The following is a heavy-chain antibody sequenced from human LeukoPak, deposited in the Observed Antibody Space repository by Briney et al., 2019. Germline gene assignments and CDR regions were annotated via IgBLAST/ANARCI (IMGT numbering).Heavy chain of an antibody. CDR2: INHSGST. Sequence: SETLSLTCAVYGVSFSGYYWSWIRQPPGKGLEWIGEINHSGSTNYNPSLKSRVTISVDTSKNQFSLKLSSVTAADTAVYYCGGTDAWLVRRYYYGMDVWGQGTTVTVSS. CDR3: GGTDAWLVRRYYYGMDV. CDR1: GVSFSGYY. V-gene: IGHV4-34*01. J-gene: IGHJ6*02. D-gene: IGHD6-19*01.